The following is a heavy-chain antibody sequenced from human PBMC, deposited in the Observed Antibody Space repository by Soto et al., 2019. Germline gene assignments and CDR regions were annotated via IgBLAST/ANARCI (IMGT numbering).Heavy chain of an antibody. V-gene: IGHV5-51*01. Sequence: GESLKISCKGSGYSFTSYWIGWVRQMPGKGLEWMGIIYPGDSDTRYSPSFQGQVTISADKSISTAYLQWSSLKASDTAMYYCASATNVDTAMPSPHTPFDYWGQGTLVTVSS. CDR3: ASATNVDTAMPSPHTPFDY. D-gene: IGHD5-18*01. CDR2: IYPGDSDT. J-gene: IGHJ4*02. CDR1: GYSFTSYW.